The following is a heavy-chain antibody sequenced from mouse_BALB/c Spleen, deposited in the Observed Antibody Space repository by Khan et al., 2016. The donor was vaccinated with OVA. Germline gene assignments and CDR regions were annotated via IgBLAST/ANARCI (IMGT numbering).Heavy chain of an antibody. Sequence: QVQLKQSGPGLVQPSQSLSITCTASGFSLTNYGIHWVRQSPGRGLEWLGVIWSGGTTDYNAPFVSRLSTIKDNSTSQVFFKMNSLQANDTAIYYCASPLYCNGYAMDYWGQGTSVTVSS. V-gene: IGHV2-2*02. CDR2: IWSGGTT. CDR3: ASPLYCNGYAMDY. D-gene: IGHD2-3*01. J-gene: IGHJ4*01. CDR1: GFSLTNYG.